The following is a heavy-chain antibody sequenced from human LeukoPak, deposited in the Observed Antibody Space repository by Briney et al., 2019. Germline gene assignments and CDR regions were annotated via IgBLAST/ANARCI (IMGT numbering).Heavy chain of an antibody. Sequence: ASVKVSCKTSGYTFTSYYIHWVRQAPGQGLEWLGIINPSGGSTTYAQKFQGRVTMTTDTSTSTVYMELTSLRSDDTAVYYCARSSAYYNEADIWGQGTMVAVSS. D-gene: IGHD3-9*01. CDR2: INPSGGST. J-gene: IGHJ3*02. CDR1: GYTFTSYY. CDR3: ARSSAYYNEADI. V-gene: IGHV1-46*01.